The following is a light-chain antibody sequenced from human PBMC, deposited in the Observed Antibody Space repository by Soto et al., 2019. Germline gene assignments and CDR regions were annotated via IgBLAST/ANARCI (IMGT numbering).Light chain of an antibody. CDR2: SAS. Sequence: DIHVTQSPSSVSASVGDRVTITCRASQAITSWLAWYQHKPGRAPKLLIYSASSLQSGAPSRFTGSGSGTDFTLTITSLQPDDAAVYYCQQTRSVPLTFGGGTKVEI. CDR1: QAITSW. V-gene: IGKV1-12*01. CDR3: QQTRSVPLT. J-gene: IGKJ4*01.